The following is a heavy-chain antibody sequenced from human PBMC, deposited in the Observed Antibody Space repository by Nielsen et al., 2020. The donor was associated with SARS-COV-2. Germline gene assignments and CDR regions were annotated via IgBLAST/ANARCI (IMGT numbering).Heavy chain of an antibody. CDR1: DGSVSSNDW. CDR2: VSHSGSI. CDR3: ARGDLVVVPSPILGLGPFFYYFYLDV. D-gene: IGHD2-2*01. V-gene: IGHV4-4*01. J-gene: IGHJ6*03. Sequence: GSLRLSCAVSDGSVSSNDWWTWVRQSPGKGLEWIGEVSHSGSINYNPSLKSRVTLSMDKSKRQFSLRLTSVSAADTAVYFCARGDLVVVPSPILGLGPFFYYFYLDVWGKGTTVTVSS.